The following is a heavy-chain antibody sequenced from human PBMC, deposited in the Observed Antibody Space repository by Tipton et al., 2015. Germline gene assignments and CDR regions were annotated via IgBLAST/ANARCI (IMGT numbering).Heavy chain of an antibody. V-gene: IGHV3-33*08. J-gene: IGHJ4*02. CDR1: GFTFSSYA. D-gene: IGHD3-10*01. CDR3: ARDNGGDYYGSGSYFYHFDS. CDR2: IWYDRGNK. Sequence: SLRLSCAASGFTFSSYAMSWVRQAPGKGLEWVAVIWYDRGNKYYADSVKGRFTISRDNSKSTLYLQMNSLRAEDTAMYYCARDNGGDYYGSGSYFYHFDSWGQGTLVTVSS.